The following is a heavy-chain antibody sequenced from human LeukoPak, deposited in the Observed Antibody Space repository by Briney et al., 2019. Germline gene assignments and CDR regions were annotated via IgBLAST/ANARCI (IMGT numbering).Heavy chain of an antibody. CDR1: GYSISSGYY. CDR2: IYLYGTT. J-gene: IGHJ6*02. D-gene: IGHD1-26*01. CDR3: ARQQWEQQGRDYYFNGLDV. Sequence: KSSETLSLTCTVSGYSISSGYYWGWIRQPPGKGLEWIGEIYLYGTTNYNPSLKSRVTMSVDRSKNQFSLKLSSVTAADTAVYYCARQQWEQQGRDYYFNGLDVWGPGTTVIVSS. V-gene: IGHV4-38-2*02.